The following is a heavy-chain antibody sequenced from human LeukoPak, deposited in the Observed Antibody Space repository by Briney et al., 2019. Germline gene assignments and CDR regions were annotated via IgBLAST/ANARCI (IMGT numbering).Heavy chain of an antibody. CDR2: ISAYNGNT. V-gene: IGHV1-18*01. D-gene: IGHD6-6*01. CDR3: ARDLSSSSRYNYYYGMDV. CDR1: GYTFTNYA. J-gene: IGHJ6*02. Sequence: ASVKVSCKASGYTFTNYAISWVRQAPGQGLEWMGWISAYNGNTNYAQKLRGRVTMTTDTSTSTAYMELRSLRSDDTAVYYCARDLSSSSRYNYYYGMDVWRQGTTVIVS.